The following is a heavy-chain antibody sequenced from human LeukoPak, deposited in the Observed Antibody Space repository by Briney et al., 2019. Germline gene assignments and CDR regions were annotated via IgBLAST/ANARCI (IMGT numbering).Heavy chain of an antibody. CDR2: IRYDGSSK. V-gene: IGHV3-30*02. CDR3: AKALTTVTTFLYFDY. J-gene: IGHJ4*02. Sequence: GGSLRLSCAASGFTFSSYGMHWVRQAPGKGLEWVAFIRYDGSSKYYADSVKGRFTISRDNSKNTLYLQMNSLRAEDTAVYYCAKALTTVTTFLYFDYWGQGTLVTVSS. D-gene: IGHD4-17*01. CDR1: GFTFSSYG.